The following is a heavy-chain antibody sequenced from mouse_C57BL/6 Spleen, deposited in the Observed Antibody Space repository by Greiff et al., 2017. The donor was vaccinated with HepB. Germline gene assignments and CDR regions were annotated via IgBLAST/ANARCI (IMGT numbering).Heavy chain of an antibody. Sequence: EVHLVESGPGLVKPSQSLSLTCSVTGYSITSGYYWNWIRQFPGNKLEWMGYISYDGSNNYNPSLKNRISITRDTSKNQFFLKLNSVTTEDTATYYCARMGGTYYFDYWGQGTTLTVSS. CDR3: ARMGGTYYFDY. CDR1: GYSITSGYY. D-gene: IGHD5-1*01. J-gene: IGHJ2*01. CDR2: ISYDGSN. V-gene: IGHV3-6*01.